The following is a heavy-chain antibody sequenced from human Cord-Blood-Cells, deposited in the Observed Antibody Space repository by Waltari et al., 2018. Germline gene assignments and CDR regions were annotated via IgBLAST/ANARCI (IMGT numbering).Heavy chain of an antibody. CDR1: GFTFSSYG. CDR3: AKGGNDYGDYFDY. Sequence: AASGFTFSSYGMHWVRQAPGKGLEWVAVIAYDGSNKCYADSVKVRFTISRDNSKNTLYLQMNSLRAEDTAVYYCAKGGNDYGDYFDYWGQGTLVTVSS. D-gene: IGHD4-17*01. CDR2: IAYDGSNK. V-gene: IGHV3-30*18. J-gene: IGHJ4*02.